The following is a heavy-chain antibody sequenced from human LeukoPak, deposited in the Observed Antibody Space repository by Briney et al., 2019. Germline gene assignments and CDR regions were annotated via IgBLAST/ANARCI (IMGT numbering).Heavy chain of an antibody. CDR1: GGSISGHY. J-gene: IGHJ4*02. V-gene: IGHV4-59*08. CDR2: IYSSGST. D-gene: IGHD1-14*01. CDR3: ARSSAPEPARYYFDY. Sequence: SETLSLTCTVSGGSISGHYWTWIRQPPGKELEWIGYIYSSGSTNYNPSLKSRVTISVDTSQSQFSLRLSSVTAADTAVYYCARSSAPEPARYYFDYWGQGTLVTVSS.